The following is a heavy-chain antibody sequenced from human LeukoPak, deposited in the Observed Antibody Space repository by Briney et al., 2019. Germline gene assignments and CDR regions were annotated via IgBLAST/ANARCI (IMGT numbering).Heavy chain of an antibody. J-gene: IGHJ4*02. V-gene: IGHV3-7*01. CDR3: ARDNIVATMS. D-gene: IGHD5-12*01. CDR1: GFTFSSYW. Sequence: GGSLRLSCAPSGFTFSSYWMSWVRQAPGKGLEWVANIKQDGSEKYYVDSVKGRFTISRDNAKNSLYLQMNSLRAEGTAVYYCARDNIVATMSWGQGTLVTVSS. CDR2: IKQDGSEK.